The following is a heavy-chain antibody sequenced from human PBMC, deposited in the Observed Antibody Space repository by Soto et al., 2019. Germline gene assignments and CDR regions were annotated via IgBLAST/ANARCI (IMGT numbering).Heavy chain of an antibody. J-gene: IGHJ6*02. Sequence: ASVKVSCKASGYTFTGYYMHWVRQAPGQGLEWMGWINPNSGGTNYAQRFQGRVTMTRDTSISTAYMELSRLRSDDTAVYYCAREGAGQLTYYYYGMDVWGQGTTVTVSS. V-gene: IGHV1-2*02. CDR3: AREGAGQLTYYYYGMDV. CDR1: GYTFTGYY. CDR2: INPNSGGT. D-gene: IGHD2-2*01.